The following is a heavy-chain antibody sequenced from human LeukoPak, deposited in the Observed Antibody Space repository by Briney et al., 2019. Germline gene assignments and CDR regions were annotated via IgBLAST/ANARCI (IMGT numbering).Heavy chain of an antibody. J-gene: IGHJ4*02. Sequence: PGGSLRLSCAASGFTFSSFAMHWVRQAPGKGLEWVAVISYDGSNKYYADSVKGRFTISRDNSKNTLYLQMNSLRAEDTAVYYCANRGSSWHYFDNWGQGTLVTVSS. D-gene: IGHD6-13*01. CDR1: GFTFSSFA. V-gene: IGHV3-30*18. CDR3: ANRGSSWHYFDN. CDR2: ISYDGSNK.